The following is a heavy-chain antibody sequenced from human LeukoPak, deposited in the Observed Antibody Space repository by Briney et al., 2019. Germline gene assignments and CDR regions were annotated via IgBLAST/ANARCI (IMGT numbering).Heavy chain of an antibody. D-gene: IGHD6-19*01. CDR3: ARESLRQQWLVRREEYYYMDV. CDR2: INHSGST. Sequence: PSETLSLTCAVYSGSFSGYYWNWIRQPPGKGLEWIGEINHSGSTNYNPSLKSRVTISVDTSKNQFSLKLRSVTAADTAVYYCARESLRQQWLVRREEYYYMDVWGKGTTVTISS. J-gene: IGHJ6*03. CDR1: SGSFSGYY. V-gene: IGHV4-34*01.